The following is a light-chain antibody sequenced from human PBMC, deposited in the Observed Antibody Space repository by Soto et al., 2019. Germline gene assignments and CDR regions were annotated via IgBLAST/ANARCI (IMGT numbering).Light chain of an antibody. J-gene: IGLJ2*01. CDR3: NSYTNSSAVV. CDR1: RXDIGAYDY. CDR2: EVT. Sequence: QSALTQPASVPGSPGQSITISCAGTRXDIGAYDYVSWYQQHPGNAPKLLVYEVTNRPSGVSDRFSGSKSGNTASLTISGLQAEDEADYYCNSYTNSSAVVFGGGTKVTVL. V-gene: IGLV2-14*01.